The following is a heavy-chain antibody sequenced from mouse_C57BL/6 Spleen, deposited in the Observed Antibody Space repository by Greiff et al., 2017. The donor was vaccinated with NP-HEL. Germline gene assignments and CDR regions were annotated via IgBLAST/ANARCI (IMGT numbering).Heavy chain of an antibody. CDR2: IDPENGDT. CDR3: TRVYYGNYYAMDY. D-gene: IGHD2-1*01. V-gene: IGHV14-4*01. Sequence: EVQRVESGAELVRPGASVKLSCTASGFNIKDDYMHWVKQRPEQGLEWIGWIDPENGDTEYASKFQGKATITADTSSNTAYLQLSSLTSEDTAVYYCTRVYYGNYYAMDYWGQGTSVTVSS. J-gene: IGHJ4*01. CDR1: GFNIKDDY.